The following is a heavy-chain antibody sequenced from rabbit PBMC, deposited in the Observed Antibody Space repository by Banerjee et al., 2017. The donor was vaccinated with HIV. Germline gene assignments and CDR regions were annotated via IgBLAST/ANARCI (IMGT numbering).Heavy chain of an antibody. CDR2: IGAGSSGTT. CDR3: ARDLAGVVGWNLNL. CDR1: GFSFSNNYW. D-gene: IGHD4-1*01. J-gene: IGHJ4*01. Sequence: QEQLEESGGDLVKPEGSLTLTCTASGFSFSNNYWIWWVRQAPGKGLEWIACIGAGSSGTTYYASWAKGRFTISKTSSTTVTLQMTSLTAADTATYFCARDLAGVVGWNLNLWGPG. V-gene: IGHV1S45*01.